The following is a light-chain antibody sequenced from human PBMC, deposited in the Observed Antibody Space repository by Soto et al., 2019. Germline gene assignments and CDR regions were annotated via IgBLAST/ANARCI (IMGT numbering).Light chain of an antibody. CDR1: SSNIGTSS. Sequence: QSVLTQPNSASGTPGQRVTISCSGISSNIGTSSVHWFQQLPGTAPKLLISTTNQLPSGVPERFSGAKSGTSASLAISVLPSEDEADYYCAAWDDSLTGHVFGTGTKLTVL. CDR3: AAWDDSLTGHV. CDR2: TTN. J-gene: IGLJ1*01. V-gene: IGLV1-44*01.